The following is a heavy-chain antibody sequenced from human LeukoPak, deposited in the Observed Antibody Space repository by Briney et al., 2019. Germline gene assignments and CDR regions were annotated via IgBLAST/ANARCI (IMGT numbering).Heavy chain of an antibody. J-gene: IGHJ5*02. CDR3: ARAPIVLVVYASGGRFDP. Sequence: SETLSLTCAVYGGSFSGYYWSWIRQPPGKGLEWVGEINHSGSTNYNPSLKSRVTISVDTSKNQFSLKLSSVTAADTAVYYCARAPIVLVVYASGGRFDPWGQGTLVTVSS. CDR2: INHSGST. V-gene: IGHV4-34*01. CDR1: GGSFSGYY. D-gene: IGHD2-8*02.